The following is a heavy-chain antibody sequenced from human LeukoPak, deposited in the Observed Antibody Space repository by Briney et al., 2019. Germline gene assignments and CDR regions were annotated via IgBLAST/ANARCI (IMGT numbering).Heavy chain of an antibody. CDR3: ARPLTTSTTVTLDAFDI. V-gene: IGHV3-21*01. J-gene: IGHJ3*02. D-gene: IGHD4-17*01. CDR1: GFTFSSYS. Sequence: GGSLRLSCAASGFTFSSYSMNWVRQAPGKGLEWVSSISSSSSYIYYADSVKGRFTISRDNAKNSLYLQMNSLRAEDTAVYYCARPLTTSTTVTLDAFDIWGQGTMVTVSS. CDR2: ISSSSSYI.